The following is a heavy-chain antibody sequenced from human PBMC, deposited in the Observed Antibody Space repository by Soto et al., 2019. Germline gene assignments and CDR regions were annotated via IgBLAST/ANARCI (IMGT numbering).Heavy chain of an antibody. CDR2: ISGSGYNI. Sequence: PGGSLRLSCAASGFAFSSYAMSWVRQAPGKGLEWVSSISGSGYNIYYADFVKGRSTISRDNSKNTLYLQMNSLRAEDTAIYYCAMGRSGCTDGLCYLDHWGQGTLVTVSS. D-gene: IGHD2-8*01. J-gene: IGHJ4*03. CDR3: AMGRSGCTDGLCYLDH. CDR1: GFAFSSYA. V-gene: IGHV3-23*01.